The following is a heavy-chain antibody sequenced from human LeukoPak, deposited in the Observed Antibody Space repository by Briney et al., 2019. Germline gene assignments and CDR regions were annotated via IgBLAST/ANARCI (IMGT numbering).Heavy chain of an antibody. CDR2: INPNSGGT. Sequence: ASVKVSCKASGYTFTGYYMHWVRQAPGQGLEWMGRINPNSGGTNYAQKFQGRVTMTRDTSISTAYMELSRLRSDDTAVYYCARAQSTTIFGVVIISDTSQHWGQGTLVTVSS. D-gene: IGHD3-3*01. V-gene: IGHV1-2*06. J-gene: IGHJ1*01. CDR3: ARAQSTTIFGVVIISDTSQH. CDR1: GYTFTGYY.